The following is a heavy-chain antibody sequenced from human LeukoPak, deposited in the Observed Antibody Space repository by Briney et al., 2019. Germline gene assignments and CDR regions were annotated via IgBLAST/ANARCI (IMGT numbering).Heavy chain of an antibody. Sequence: GASVKLSCKASGYTFTSYYMHWVRQAPGQGLEWMGIINPSGGSTSYTQKFQGRVTMTRDTSTSTVYMELSSLRSEDTAVYYCARGEVVVVVAATETFGYWGQGTLVTVSS. CDR3: ARGEVVVVVAATETFGY. D-gene: IGHD2-15*01. CDR2: INPSGGST. V-gene: IGHV1-46*01. CDR1: GYTFTSYY. J-gene: IGHJ4*02.